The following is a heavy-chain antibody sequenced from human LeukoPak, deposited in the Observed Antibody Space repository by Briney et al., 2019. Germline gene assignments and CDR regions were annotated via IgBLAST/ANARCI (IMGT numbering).Heavy chain of an antibody. V-gene: IGHV3-48*01. J-gene: IGHJ4*02. CDR2: ISSSSSTI. CDR3: ARNGGHTVVDY. CDR1: GFTFSSYS. Sequence: GGSLRLSCAASGFTFSSYSMNWVRQAPGKGLEWVSYISSSSSTIYYADSVKGRFTISRDNAENSLYLQMNSLRAEDTAVYYCARNGGHTVVDYWGQGTLVTVSS. D-gene: IGHD2-15*01.